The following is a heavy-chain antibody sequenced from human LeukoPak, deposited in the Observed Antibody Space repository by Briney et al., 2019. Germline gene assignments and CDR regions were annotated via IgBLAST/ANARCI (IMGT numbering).Heavy chain of an antibody. J-gene: IGHJ4*02. CDR3: ARDQKYYYDSSGYYSSDY. V-gene: IGHV1-2*02. CDR2: INPNSGGS. Sequence: SSVKVSCKASGYTFTGYYMHWVRQAPGHGLEWMGWINPNSGGSNYAQKFQGRVTMTRDTSISTAYMELSRLRSDDTAVYYCARDQKYYYDSSGYYSSDYWGQGTLVTVSS. D-gene: IGHD3-22*01. CDR1: GYTFTGYY.